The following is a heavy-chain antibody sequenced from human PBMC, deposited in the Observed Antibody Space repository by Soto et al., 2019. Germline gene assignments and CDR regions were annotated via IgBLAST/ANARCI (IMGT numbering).Heavy chain of an antibody. CDR3: AKGQYPLGYLDY. V-gene: IGHV3-9*01. J-gene: IGHJ4*02. D-gene: IGHD2-2*01. CDR2: ISWNSDSI. CDR1: GFTFGDYA. Sequence: EVQLVESGGGLVQPGRSLRLSCAASGFTFGDYAMHWVRQAPGKGLEWVSGISWNSDSIGYVDSVQGRFTISRDNAKNSLYLQLNSRRPEDTALYDCAKGQYPLGYLDYGGQGTLVTVSS.